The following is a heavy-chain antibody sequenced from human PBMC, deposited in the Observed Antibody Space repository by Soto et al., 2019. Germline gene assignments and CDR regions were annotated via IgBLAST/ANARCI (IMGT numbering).Heavy chain of an antibody. V-gene: IGHV3-11*05. CDR2: ISSSSSHT. D-gene: IGHD3-10*01. CDR1: GFTFSDHY. J-gene: IGHJ4*02. CDR3: VRTSVQHAPFDY. Sequence: QVQLVESGGGLVKPGGSLRLSCAASGFTFSDHYMSWIRQAPGKGLNWVSDISSSSSHTNYADYVKGRFTISRDNAKNSLYRQMNSLRAVDTAVYYCVRTSVQHAPFDYWGQGTLVTVSS.